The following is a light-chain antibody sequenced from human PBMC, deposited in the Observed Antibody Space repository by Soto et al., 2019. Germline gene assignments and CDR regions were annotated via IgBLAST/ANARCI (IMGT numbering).Light chain of an antibody. V-gene: IGKV3-20*01. CDR3: QQYGISPGT. Sequence: EIVLTQSPGTLSLSPGDRASLSCRASQSVDSSFLAWYQQRPGQAPRLLIYGASNRATDIPDRFSGSGSGTDFTLSISGLEPEDFAVYYCQQYGISPGTFGQGTKVEV. CDR2: GAS. CDR1: QSVDSSF. J-gene: IGKJ1*01.